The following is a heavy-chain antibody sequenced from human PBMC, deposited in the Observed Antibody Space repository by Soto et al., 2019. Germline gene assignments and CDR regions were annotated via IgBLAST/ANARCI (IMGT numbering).Heavy chain of an antibody. J-gene: IGHJ4*02. CDR1: GGSISSYY. CDR3: ARHTVTTNFDY. CDR2: IYYSGST. D-gene: IGHD4-17*01. Sequence: SETLSLTCTVSGGSISSYYWGWIRQPPGKGLEWIGSIYYSGSTYYNPSLKSRVTISVDTSKNQFSLKLSSVTAADTAVYYCARHTVTTNFDYWGQGTLVTVSS. V-gene: IGHV4-39*01.